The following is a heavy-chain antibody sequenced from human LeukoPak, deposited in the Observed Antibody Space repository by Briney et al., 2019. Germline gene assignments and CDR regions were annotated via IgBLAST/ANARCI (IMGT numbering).Heavy chain of an antibody. CDR1: GVSFSGYY. D-gene: IGHD3-10*01. CDR2: INHSGST. V-gene: IGHV4-34*01. J-gene: IGHJ4*02. Sequence: SETLSLTCAVYGVSFSGYYWSWIRQPPGKGLEWIGEINHSGSTNYNPSLKSRVTISVDTSKNQFSLKLSSVTAADTAVYYCARGPTLRITMVRGVLSFDCWGQGTLVTVSS. CDR3: ARGPTLRITMVRGVLSFDC.